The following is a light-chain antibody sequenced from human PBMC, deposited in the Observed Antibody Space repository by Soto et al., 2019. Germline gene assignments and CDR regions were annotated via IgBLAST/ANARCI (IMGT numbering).Light chain of an antibody. CDR3: SSYTTSGTPV. CDR2: EVS. J-gene: IGLJ3*02. V-gene: IGLV2-14*01. Sequence: QSALTQPASVSGSPGQSITISCTGTSSDVGGYNYLSWYQQNPGKAPNVMIYEVSNRPSGVSNRFSGSKSGNTASLTISGLQADDEADYYCSSYTTSGTPVFGGGTKVTVL. CDR1: SSDVGGYNY.